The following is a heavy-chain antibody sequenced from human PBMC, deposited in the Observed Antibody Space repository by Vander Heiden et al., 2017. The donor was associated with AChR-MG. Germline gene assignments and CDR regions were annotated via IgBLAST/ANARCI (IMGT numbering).Heavy chain of an antibody. D-gene: IGHD3-22*01. J-gene: IGHJ4*02. V-gene: IGHV3-66*01. Sequence: EVQLVESGGGLVQPGGSLRLSCTVSGFSVSDKYMNWVRQAPGKGLEWVSVLYSEGSTYHADFVKDRFTISRDDSKNTLYLQLNNLRAEDTAVYYCASGYYDRSGYYGGFEFWGQGTLVTVSS. CDR1: GFSVSDKY. CDR3: ASGYYDRSGYYGGFEF. CDR2: LYSEGST.